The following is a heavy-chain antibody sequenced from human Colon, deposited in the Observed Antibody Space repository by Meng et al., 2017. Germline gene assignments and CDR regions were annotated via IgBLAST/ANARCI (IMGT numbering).Heavy chain of an antibody. D-gene: IGHD4-23*01. V-gene: IGHV4-4*02. CDR2: IDHRGSA. Sequence: QVQLEESGSGLVARSEPLSLAFSVSGASVSVYSYWSWVRQPPGRGLEWIGQIDHRGSAYYRPSLNSRVTMSLDKSRNQFSLRLTSVTAADTAVYYCARHGGYYQDFWGQGTLVTVSS. J-gene: IGHJ4*02. CDR1: GASVSVYSY. CDR3: ARHGGYYQDF.